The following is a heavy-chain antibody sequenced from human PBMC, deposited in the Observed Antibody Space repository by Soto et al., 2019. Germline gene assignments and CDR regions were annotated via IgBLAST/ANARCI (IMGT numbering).Heavy chain of an antibody. Sequence: QVQLVQSGAEVKKPGSSVKVSCKASGGTFSSYAISWVRQAPGQGLEWMGGIIPIFGTANYAQKFQGRVTITADEPTSTTYMELSSLRSEDTAVYYCARSDILTGRGWGLFDPWGQGTLVTVSS. D-gene: IGHD3-9*01. CDR1: GGTFSSYA. CDR3: ARSDILTGRGWGLFDP. J-gene: IGHJ5*02. V-gene: IGHV1-69*01. CDR2: IIPIFGTA.